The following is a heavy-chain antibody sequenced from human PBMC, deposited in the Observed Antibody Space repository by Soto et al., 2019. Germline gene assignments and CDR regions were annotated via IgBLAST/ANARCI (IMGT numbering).Heavy chain of an antibody. V-gene: IGHV3-53*01. D-gene: IGHD2-15*01. CDR2: IYSGGST. J-gene: IGHJ6*02. CDR3: ARVDCSGGSCYFNYYYGMDV. Sequence: PGGSLRLSCAASGFTVSSNYMSWVRQAPGKGLEWVSVIYSGGSTYYADSVKGRFTISRDNSKNTLYLQMNSLRAEDTAVYYCARVDCSGGSCYFNYYYGMDVWGQGTTVTVSS. CDR1: GFTVSSNY.